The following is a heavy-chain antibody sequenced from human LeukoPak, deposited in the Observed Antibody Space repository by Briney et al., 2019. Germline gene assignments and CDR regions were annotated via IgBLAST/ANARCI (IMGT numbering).Heavy chain of an antibody. Sequence: GGSLRLSCAASGFTFNRNALHWVGQPPDRGREGGAVISYDGSNKYYADSVKGRFTISRDNSKNTLYLQMNSLRADDTAVYYCARDQYSSSWYGNFQHWGQGTLVTVSS. D-gene: IGHD6-13*01. CDR2: ISYDGSNK. CDR1: GFTFNRNA. J-gene: IGHJ1*01. CDR3: ARDQYSSSWYGNFQH. V-gene: IGHV3-30-3*01.